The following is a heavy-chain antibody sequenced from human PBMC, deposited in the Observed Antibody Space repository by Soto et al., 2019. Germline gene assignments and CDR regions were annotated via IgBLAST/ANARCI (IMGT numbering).Heavy chain of an antibody. J-gene: IGHJ5*02. Sequence: EVQLVESGGGLVQPGGSLRLSCAASGFIVSSNYMSWVRQAPGKGLEWVSVIYSGGTTYYADSVKGRFTISRHNSKNTLYLQMISLRAEDTAVYYCARVIGRDAFCGGDCYSGSWGQGTLVTVSS. D-gene: IGHD2-21*02. V-gene: IGHV3-53*04. CDR1: GFIVSSNY. CDR3: ARVIGRDAFCGGDCYSGS. CDR2: IYSGGTT.